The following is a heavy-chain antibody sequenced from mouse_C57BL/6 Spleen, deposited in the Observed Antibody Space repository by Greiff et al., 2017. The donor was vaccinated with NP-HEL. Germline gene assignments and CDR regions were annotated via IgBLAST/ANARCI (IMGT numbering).Heavy chain of an antibody. CDR2: IYPRSGNT. V-gene: IGHV1-81*01. J-gene: IGHJ3*01. CDR1: GYTFTSYG. D-gene: IGHD2-4*01. Sequence: QVQLQQSGAELARPGASVKLSCKASGYTFTSYGISWVKQRTGQGLEWIGEIYPRSGNTYYNEKFKGKATLTADKSSSTAYMELRSLTSEDSAVYFCAREGIYYDYDRGFAYWGQGTLVTVSA. CDR3: AREGIYYDYDRGFAY.